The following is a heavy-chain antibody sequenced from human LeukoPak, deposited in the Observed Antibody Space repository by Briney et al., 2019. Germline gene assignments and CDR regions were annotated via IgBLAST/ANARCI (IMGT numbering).Heavy chain of an antibody. CDR3: ARLGGDFYYGSGSYYRPDY. Sequence: GRSLRLSCAASGFTFSSYAMHWVRQAPGKGLEWVSSISSSSSYIYYADSVKGRFTISRDNAKNSLYLQMNSLRAEDTAVYYCARLGGDFYYGSGSYYRPDYWGQGTLVTVSS. V-gene: IGHV3-21*04. CDR1: GFTFSSYA. D-gene: IGHD3-10*01. CDR2: ISSSSSYI. J-gene: IGHJ4*02.